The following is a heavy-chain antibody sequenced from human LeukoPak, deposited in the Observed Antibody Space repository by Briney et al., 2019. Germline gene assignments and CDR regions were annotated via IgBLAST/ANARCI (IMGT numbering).Heavy chain of an antibody. V-gene: IGHV1-58*01. CDR3: AATTTYYYDSSGYYPFDY. J-gene: IGHJ4*02. Sequence: GASVKVSCKASGFTFTSSAVQWVRQARGQRLEWIGWIVVGSGNTNYAQKFQERVTITRDMSTSTAYMELCSLRSEDTAVYYCAATTTYYYDSSGYYPFDYWGQGTLVTVSS. D-gene: IGHD3-22*01. CDR2: IVVGSGNT. CDR1: GFTFTSSA.